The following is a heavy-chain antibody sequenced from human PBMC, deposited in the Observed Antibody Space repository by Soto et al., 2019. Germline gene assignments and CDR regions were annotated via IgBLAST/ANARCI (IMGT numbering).Heavy chain of an antibody. Sequence: EVQLLESGGGLVQPGGSLRLSCAVSGFIFSSYAMTWVRQAPGKGLEWVSTISASGGSTFYADSVKGRFTISRDNSKNTLYLQMSSLRAEDTAVYYCASAHNGGGSYWGFDYWGRGTLVTVSS. CDR1: GFIFSSYA. D-gene: IGHD3-10*01. CDR2: ISASGGST. CDR3: ASAHNGGGSYWGFDY. J-gene: IGHJ4*02. V-gene: IGHV3-23*01.